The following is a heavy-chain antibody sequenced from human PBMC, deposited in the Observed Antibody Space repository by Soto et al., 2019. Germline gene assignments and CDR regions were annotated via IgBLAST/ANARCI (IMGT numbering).Heavy chain of an antibody. CDR1: GFTFSSYG. CDR3: ADSSWTTPHWFDP. V-gene: IGHV3-30*03. J-gene: IGHJ5*02. CDR2: ISYDGSNK. D-gene: IGHD6-13*01. Sequence: GGSLRLSCAASGFTFSSYGMHWVRQAPGKGLEWVAVISYDGSNKYYADSVKGRFTISRDNSKNTLYLQMNSLRAEDTAVYYCADSSWTTPHWFDPWGQXTLVTVSS.